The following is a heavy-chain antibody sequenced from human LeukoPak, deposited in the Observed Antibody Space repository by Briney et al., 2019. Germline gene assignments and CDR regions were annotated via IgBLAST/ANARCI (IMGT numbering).Heavy chain of an antibody. CDR2: IWYDGSNK. J-gene: IGHJ6*03. Sequence: GGSLRLSCAASGFTFSSYGMHWVRQAPGKGLEWVAVIWYDGSNKYHADSVKGRFTISRVNSTHTLYLQMNSLRAQDTAVYYCACYYGSGSYTQDYHHYYYMDVWGKGNTVTVSS. V-gene: IGHV3-33*01. D-gene: IGHD3-10*01. CDR3: ACYYGSGSYTQDYHHYYYMDV. CDR1: GFTFSSYG.